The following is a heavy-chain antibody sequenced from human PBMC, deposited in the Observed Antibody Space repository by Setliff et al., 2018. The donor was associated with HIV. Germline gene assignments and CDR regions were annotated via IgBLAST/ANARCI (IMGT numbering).Heavy chain of an antibody. CDR3: ARDPYCSGDGCFRYYQH. CDR2: IYFSGRT. Sequence: PSETLSLTCTVSNASINSYYWSWIRQPAGRALEWIGRIYFSGRTNYNPSLKSRIKMSIDTSKNQFSRNLSSVTAADTAIYFCARDPYCSGDGCFRYYQHWGRGTLVTVSS. J-gene: IGHJ1*01. CDR1: NASINSYY. V-gene: IGHV4-4*07. D-gene: IGHD2-15*01.